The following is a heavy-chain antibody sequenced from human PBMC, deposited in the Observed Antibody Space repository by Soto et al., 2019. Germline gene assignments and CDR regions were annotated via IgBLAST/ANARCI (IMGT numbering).Heavy chain of an antibody. J-gene: IGHJ4*02. CDR1: GYIFTSYW. Sequence: GESLKISCNGSGYIFTSYWIGWVRQMPGKGLEWMGIIYPGDSDTRYSPSFQGQVTISADKSISTAYLQWSSLKASDTAMYYCARPPVTIFGVVTPFDYWGQGTLVTVSS. CDR3: ARPPVTIFGVVTPFDY. V-gene: IGHV5-51*01. CDR2: IYPGDSDT. D-gene: IGHD3-3*01.